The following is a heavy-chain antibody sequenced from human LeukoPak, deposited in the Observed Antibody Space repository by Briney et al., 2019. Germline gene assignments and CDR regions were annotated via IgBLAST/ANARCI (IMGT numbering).Heavy chain of an antibody. D-gene: IGHD3-22*01. CDR2: IIPIFGAA. J-gene: IGHJ4*02. V-gene: IGHV1-69*05. CDR1: GGTFSSYA. CDR3: ARGYYDSSGTDY. Sequence: SVKVSCKASGGTFSSYAISWVRQAPGQGLEWMGRIIPIFGAANYAQKFQGRVTITTDESTSTAYMELSSLRSEDTAVYYCARGYYDSSGTDYWGQGTLVTVSS.